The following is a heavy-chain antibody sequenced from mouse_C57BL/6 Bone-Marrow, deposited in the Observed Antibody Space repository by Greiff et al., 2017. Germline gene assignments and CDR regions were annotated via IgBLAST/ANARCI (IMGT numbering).Heavy chain of an antibody. J-gene: IGHJ2*01. CDR1: GYTFTGYC. V-gene: IGHV1-59*01. Sequence: QVQLQQSGAELVRPGTSVKLSCKASGYTFTGYCMHWVKQRPGQGLEWIGVFDPSDGYTNYNQKFKDKATLTVDTSSSTAYMELSSLTSEDSAVYYCARHGPYYYGSSYSYSFDYWGQGTTVTVSS. D-gene: IGHD1-1*01. CDR2: FDPSDGYT. CDR3: ARHGPYYYGSSYSYSFDY.